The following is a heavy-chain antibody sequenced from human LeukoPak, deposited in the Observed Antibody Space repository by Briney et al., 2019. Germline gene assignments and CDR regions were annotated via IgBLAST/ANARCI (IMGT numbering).Heavy chain of an antibody. CDR2: MNPNSGNT. CDR3: ARGRTAMDPNDAFDI. CDR1: GHTFTSYD. D-gene: IGHD5-18*01. V-gene: IGHV1-8*03. J-gene: IGHJ3*02. Sequence: GASVKVSCKASGHTFTSYDINWVRQATGQGLEWMGWMNPNSGNTGYAQKFQGRVTITRNTSISTAYMELSSLRSEDTAVYYCARGRTAMDPNDAFDIWGQGTMVTVSS.